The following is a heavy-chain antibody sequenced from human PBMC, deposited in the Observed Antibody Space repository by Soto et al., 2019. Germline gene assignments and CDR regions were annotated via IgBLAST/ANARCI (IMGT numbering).Heavy chain of an antibody. CDR3: ARTVASKPGIAVAGPGGFDP. Sequence: ASVKVSCKASGGTFSSYAISWVRQAPGQGLEWMGGIIPIFGTANYAQKFQGRVTITADESTSTAYMELSSLRSEDTAVYYCARTVASKPGIAVAGPGGFDPWGQGTLVTVSS. V-gene: IGHV1-69*13. CDR1: GGTFSSYA. J-gene: IGHJ5*02. CDR2: IIPIFGTA. D-gene: IGHD6-19*01.